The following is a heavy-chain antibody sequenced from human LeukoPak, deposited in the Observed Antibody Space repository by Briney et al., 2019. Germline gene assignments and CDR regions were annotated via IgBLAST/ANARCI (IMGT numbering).Heavy chain of an antibody. J-gene: IGHJ3*02. Sequence: SETLSLTCTVSGVSISSSSYYWGWIRQPPGKGLEWIGSIYYSGTTYYNPSLKSRVTISVDTSKNQFSLKLSSVTAADTAVYYCARGTGFGELFGSVAFNIWGQGTMVTVSS. CDR3: ARGTGFGELFGSVAFNI. CDR1: GVSISSSSYY. V-gene: IGHV4-39*01. D-gene: IGHD3-10*01. CDR2: IYYSGTT.